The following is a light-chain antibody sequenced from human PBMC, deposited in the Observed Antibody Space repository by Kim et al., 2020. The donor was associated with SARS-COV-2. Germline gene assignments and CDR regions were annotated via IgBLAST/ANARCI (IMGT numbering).Light chain of an antibody. CDR2: WAS. J-gene: IGKJ1*01. V-gene: IGKV4-1*01. Sequence: DIVMTQSPDSLPVSLGERATINCKSSQNVLYSSNNKNYIAWYQQKPGQPHKLLIYWASTREAGVPDRFSGRGSGTDFTLTINSLQAEDVAVYYCQKYYTTPQTFGEGTKVDIK. CDR3: QKYYTTPQT. CDR1: QNVLYSSNNKNY.